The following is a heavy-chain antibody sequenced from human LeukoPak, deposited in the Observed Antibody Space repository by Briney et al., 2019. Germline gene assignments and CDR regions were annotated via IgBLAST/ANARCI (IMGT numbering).Heavy chain of an antibody. Sequence: GRSLRLSSAASGFTFSSYAMHWVRQAPGKGLEWVAVISYDGSNKYYADSVKGRLTISRDNSKNTLYLQMNSLRAEDTAVYYCTREGPRGNSQFDYWGQGTLVTVSS. CDR1: GFTFSSYA. CDR2: ISYDGSNK. J-gene: IGHJ4*02. V-gene: IGHV3-30-3*01. D-gene: IGHD2/OR15-2a*01. CDR3: TREGPRGNSQFDY.